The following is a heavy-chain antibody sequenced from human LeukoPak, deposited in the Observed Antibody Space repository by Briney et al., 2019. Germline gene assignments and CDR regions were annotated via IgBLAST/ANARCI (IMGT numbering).Heavy chain of an antibody. Sequence: PSETLSLTCSVSGDSIRSDSWSWIRQFPGKGLEWIGYIYYSGSTYYNPSLKSRVTISVDTSKNQFSLKLSSVTAADTAVYYRAREGGKSGYYDWGQGTLVTVSS. CDR1: GDSIRSDS. D-gene: IGHD3-22*01. CDR2: IYYSGST. V-gene: IGHV4-59*06. CDR3: AREGGKSGYYD. J-gene: IGHJ4*02.